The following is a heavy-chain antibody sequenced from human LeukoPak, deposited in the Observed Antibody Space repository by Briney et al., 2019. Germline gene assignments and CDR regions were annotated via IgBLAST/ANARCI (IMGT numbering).Heavy chain of an antibody. V-gene: IGHV4-59*05. CDR2: IYYSGST. CDR1: GGSISRYY. Sequence: PSETLSLTCTVSGGSISRYYWSWIRQPAGKGLQWIGSIYYSGSTYYNPSLKSRVTISVDTSKNQFSLKLSSVTAADTAVYYCARAPRATKNFDYWGQGTLVTVSS. J-gene: IGHJ4*02. CDR3: ARAPRATKNFDY.